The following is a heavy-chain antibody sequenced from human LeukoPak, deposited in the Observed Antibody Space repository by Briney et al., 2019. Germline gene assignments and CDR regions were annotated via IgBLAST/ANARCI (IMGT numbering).Heavy chain of an antibody. Sequence: SETLSLTCSVSGASISSYYWSWIRQPPGKGLEWIGYIYSSGSTNYNPSLKSRVTLSLDTSRNQFSLKLTSVTAADTAVYYCARDVYCGGDCSYFDSWGQGTLVTVSS. CDR1: GASISSYY. D-gene: IGHD2-21*02. V-gene: IGHV4-59*01. CDR2: IYSSGST. CDR3: ARDVYCGGDCSYFDS. J-gene: IGHJ4*02.